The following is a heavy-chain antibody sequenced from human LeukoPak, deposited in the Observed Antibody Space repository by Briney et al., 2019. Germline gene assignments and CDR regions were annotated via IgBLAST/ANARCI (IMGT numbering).Heavy chain of an antibody. V-gene: IGHV1-69*13. CDR3: ARRREGDFWS. D-gene: IGHD3-3*01. CDR2: IIPIFGTA. CDR1: GFTFSSYA. J-gene: IGHJ4*02. Sequence: SVKVSCKASGFTFSSYAISWVRQAPGQGLEWMGGIIPIFGTANYAQKFQGRVTITADESTSTAYMELGSLRSEDTAVYYCARRREGDFWSWGQGTLVTVSS.